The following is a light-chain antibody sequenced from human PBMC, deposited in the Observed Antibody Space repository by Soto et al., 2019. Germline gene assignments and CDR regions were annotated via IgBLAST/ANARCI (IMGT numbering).Light chain of an antibody. CDR1: QGIRND. V-gene: IGKV1-39*01. Sequence: DIQITQSPSSLSASVGDRVTITCRASQGIRNDLSWYQQKPGKAPKRLIYGASSLQTGVPSRFSGSGFGTDFTLTISSLQPEDFATYYCQQSYSTPWTFGQGTKVDIK. CDR2: GAS. J-gene: IGKJ1*01. CDR3: QQSYSTPWT.